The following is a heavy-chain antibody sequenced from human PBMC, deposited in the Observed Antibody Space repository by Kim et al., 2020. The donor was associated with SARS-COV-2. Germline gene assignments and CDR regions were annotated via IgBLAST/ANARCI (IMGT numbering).Heavy chain of an antibody. CDR1: GYSFTSYW. D-gene: IGHD2-2*01. CDR2: IYPGDSDT. CDR3: ASTSRAGYCSSTSCRDEPGWYFDL. V-gene: IGHV5-51*01. Sequence: GESLKISCKGSGYSFTSYWIGWVRQMPGKGLEWMGIIYPGDSDTRYSPSFQGQVTISADKSISTAYLQWSSLKASDTAMYYCASTSRAGYCSSTSCRDEPGWYFDLWGRGTLVTVSS. J-gene: IGHJ2*01.